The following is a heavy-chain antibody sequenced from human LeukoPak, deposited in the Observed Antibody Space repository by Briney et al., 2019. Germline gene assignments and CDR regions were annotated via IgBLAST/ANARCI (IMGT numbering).Heavy chain of an antibody. V-gene: IGHV3-23*01. CDR2: ISGSGGST. Sequence: PGGSLRLSCAASGFSFGSYIMNWVRQAPGKGLEWVSAISGSGGSTYYADSVKGRFTISRDNSKNTLYLQMNSLRAEDTAVYYCAKDRYDILTAPYYFDYWGQGTLVTVSS. D-gene: IGHD3-9*01. CDR1: GFSFGSYI. CDR3: AKDRYDILTAPYYFDY. J-gene: IGHJ4*02.